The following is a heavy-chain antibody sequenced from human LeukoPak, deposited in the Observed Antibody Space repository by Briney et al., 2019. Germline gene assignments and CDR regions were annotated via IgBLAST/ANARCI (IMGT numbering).Heavy chain of an antibody. J-gene: IGHJ5*02. V-gene: IGHV3-48*01. CDR2: ISSSSSTI. CDR3: ARDKSSSWYFRTSGWFDP. Sequence: GGSLRLSCAASGFTFSSYSMNWVRQAPGKGLEWVSYISSSSSTIYYADSVKGRFTISRDNAKNSLYLQMNSLRAEDTAVYYCARDKSSSWYFRTSGWFDPWGQGTLVTVSS. D-gene: IGHD6-13*01. CDR1: GFTFSSYS.